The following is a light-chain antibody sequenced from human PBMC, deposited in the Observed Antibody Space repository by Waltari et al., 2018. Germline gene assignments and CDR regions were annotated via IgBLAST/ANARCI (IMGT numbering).Light chain of an antibody. CDR2: GVD. J-gene: IGLJ3*02. V-gene: IGLV2-8*01. CDR3: ASYASTRKV. CDR1: SRDVGGYNY. Sequence: QSALTQPPSASGSPGQSVTISCPGSSRDVGGYNYVPWYQPHPGKAPKLMIYGVDKRPSGVPDRFSGSKSGNTASLTVSGLQAEDEADYFCASYASTRKVFGGGTKLTVL.